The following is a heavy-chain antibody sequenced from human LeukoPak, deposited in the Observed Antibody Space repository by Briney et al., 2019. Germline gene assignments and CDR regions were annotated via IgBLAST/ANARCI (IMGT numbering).Heavy chain of an antibody. CDR1: GFTFSIYA. Sequence: GGSLRLSCAASGFTFSIYAMTWVRQAPGKGLEWVSTVSSSGGGTYYADSVKGRFTISRDDSKNTLYLQMNSLRAEDTAVYSCAKDRGTVRGVTWDYWGQGTLITVSS. CDR2: VSSSGGGT. J-gene: IGHJ4*02. D-gene: IGHD3-10*01. CDR3: AKDRGTVRGVTWDY. V-gene: IGHV3-23*01.